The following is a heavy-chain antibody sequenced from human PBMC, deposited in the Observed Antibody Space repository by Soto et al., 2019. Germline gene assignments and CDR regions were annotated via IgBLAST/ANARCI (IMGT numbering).Heavy chain of an antibody. CDR3: ARDPTPGYSDY. J-gene: IGHJ4*02. CDR1: GGSISSGDYY. CDR2: IYYSGST. D-gene: IGHD6-13*01. V-gene: IGHV4-30-4*01. Sequence: QVQLQESGPGLVKPSQTLSLTCTVSGGSISSGDYYWGWIPQPPGKGLEWIGNIYYSGSTYSNPSLKSRVTISVDTSKNQFSLKLSSVTAADTAVYYCARDPTPGYSDYWGQGTLVTVSS.